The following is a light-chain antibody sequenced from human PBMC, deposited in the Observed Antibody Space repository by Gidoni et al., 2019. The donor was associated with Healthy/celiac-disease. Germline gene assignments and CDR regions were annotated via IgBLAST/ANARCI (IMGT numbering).Light chain of an antibody. V-gene: IGKV1-27*01. CDR3: QKYNSSPRT. CDR2: AAS. CDR1: QGISHY. Sequence: DIQMTQSPSSLSASVGDRVTNTCRASQGISHYLAWYQQKPGKVPKLLIYAASTLQSGVPSRFSGSGSGTDFTLTISSLQPEDVATYYCQKYNSSPRTFGQGTKVEIK. J-gene: IGKJ1*01.